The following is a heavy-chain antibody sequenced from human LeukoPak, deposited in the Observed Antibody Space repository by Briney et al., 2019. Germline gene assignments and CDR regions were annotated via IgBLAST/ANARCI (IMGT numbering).Heavy chain of an antibody. CDR2: IIPILGIA. Sequence: ASVKVSCKASGGTFSSYAISWVRQAPGQGLEWMGRIIPILGIANYAQKFQGRVTITADKSTSTAYMELSSLRSEDTAVYYCAREDGDYGGNFDYWGQGTLVTVSS. V-gene: IGHV1-69*04. CDR1: GGTFSSYA. CDR3: AREDGDYGGNFDY. J-gene: IGHJ4*02. D-gene: IGHD4-17*01.